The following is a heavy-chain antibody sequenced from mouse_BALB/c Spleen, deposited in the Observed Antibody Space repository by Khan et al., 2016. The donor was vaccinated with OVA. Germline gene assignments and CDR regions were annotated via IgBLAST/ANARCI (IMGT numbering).Heavy chain of an antibody. Sequence: VQLVESGAELVRPGSSVKISCKASGYAFSNYWMNWVKQRPGQGLEWIGQIYPGDGDTSFNGKFRGKATLTADKSSSTAYMQLSSLTSEDSAVYCCARSGYDYFAYWGQGTLVTVSA. CDR1: GYAFSNYW. J-gene: IGHJ3*01. CDR2: IYPGDGDT. V-gene: IGHV1-80*01. D-gene: IGHD2-14*01. CDR3: ARSGYDYFAY.